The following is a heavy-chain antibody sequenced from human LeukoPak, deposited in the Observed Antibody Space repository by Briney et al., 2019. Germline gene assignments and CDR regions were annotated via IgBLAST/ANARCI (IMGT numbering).Heavy chain of an antibody. V-gene: IGHV3-21*01. CDR1: GFTFSSYS. CDR3: AKASYYYDSSGYHFDY. D-gene: IGHD3-22*01. Sequence: GGSLRLSCAASGFTFSSYSMNWVRQAPGKGLEWVSSISSSSSYIYYADSVKGRFTISRDNAKNSLYLQMNSLRAEDTAVYYCAKASYYYDSSGYHFDYWGQGTLVTVSS. CDR2: ISSSSSYI. J-gene: IGHJ4*02.